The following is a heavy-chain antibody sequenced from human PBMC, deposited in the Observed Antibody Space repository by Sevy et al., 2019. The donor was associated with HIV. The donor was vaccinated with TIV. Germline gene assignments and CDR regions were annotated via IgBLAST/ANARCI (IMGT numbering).Heavy chain of an antibody. D-gene: IGHD3-22*01. CDR3: ARSSYYYDNGYYYPFAI. Sequence: GGSLRLSCVASGFSLSNYWMTWVRQAPGKGLEWVANINQDGHEKYYVDSVKGRFTISRDGATLFLQMNSLRAEDTAVYYCARSSYYYDNGYYYPFAIWGRRTLVTVS. J-gene: IGHJ4*02. CDR2: INQDGHEK. V-gene: IGHV3-7*01. CDR1: GFSLSNYW.